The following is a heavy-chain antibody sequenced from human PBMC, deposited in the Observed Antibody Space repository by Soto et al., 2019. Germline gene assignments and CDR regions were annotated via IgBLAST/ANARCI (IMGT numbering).Heavy chain of an antibody. CDR1: GYTFTTYG. CDR3: ARWGSITMVRGVIPSDY. V-gene: IGHV1-18*01. CDR2: ISAYNGNT. Sequence: QVQLVQSGAEVKKPGASVKVSCKASGYTFTTYGITWVRQAPGQGLEWMGWISAYNGNTNYAQKLQGRVTMTTXXSXSXXYVELRSLRSDDTAVYYCARWGSITMVRGVIPSDYWGQGTLVTVSS. D-gene: IGHD3-10*01. J-gene: IGHJ4*02.